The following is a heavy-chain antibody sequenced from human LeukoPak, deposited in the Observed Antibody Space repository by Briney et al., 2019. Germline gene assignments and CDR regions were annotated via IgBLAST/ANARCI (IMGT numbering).Heavy chain of an antibody. CDR3: AKVRGRGYSGYVNDAFDI. J-gene: IGHJ3*02. V-gene: IGHV3-30*02. Sequence: QPGGSLRLSCAASGFTFSSYGMHWVRQAPGKGLEWVAFIRYDGSNKYYAGSVKGRFTISRDNSKNTLYLQMNSLRAEDTAVYYCAKVRGRGYSGYVNDAFDIWGQGTMVTVSS. CDR1: GFTFSSYG. CDR2: IRYDGSNK. D-gene: IGHD5-12*01.